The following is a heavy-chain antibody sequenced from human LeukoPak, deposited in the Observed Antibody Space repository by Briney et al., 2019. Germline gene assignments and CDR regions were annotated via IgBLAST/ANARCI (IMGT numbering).Heavy chain of an antibody. CDR2: INWNGGST. V-gene: IGHV3-20*04. CDR1: GFTFDDYG. CDR3: ARVVSIMITFGGVIVTYNWFDP. D-gene: IGHD3-16*02. J-gene: IGHJ5*02. Sequence: GGSLRLSCAASGFTFDDYGMSWVRQAPGKGLEWVSGINWNGGSTGYADSVKGRFTISRDNAKNSLYLQMNSLRAEDTALYYCARVVSIMITFGGVIVTYNWFDPWGQGTLVTVSS.